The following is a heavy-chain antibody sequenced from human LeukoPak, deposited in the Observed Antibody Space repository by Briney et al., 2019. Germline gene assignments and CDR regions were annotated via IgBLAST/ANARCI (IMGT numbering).Heavy chain of an antibody. J-gene: IGHJ4*02. V-gene: IGHV3-7*01. Sequence: QSGGSLRLSCEGSGFTFTAYWMSWVRQAPGQGLEWVASINQAGNERLFADSVRGRFTISRDNARKSVFLQMDSLRDDDTGVYFCARDGCTSTTCTSLGGFNAWAQGTLVTVSS. CDR2: INQAGNER. CDR1: GFTFTAYW. CDR3: ARDGCTSTTCTSLGGFNA. D-gene: IGHD1-26*01.